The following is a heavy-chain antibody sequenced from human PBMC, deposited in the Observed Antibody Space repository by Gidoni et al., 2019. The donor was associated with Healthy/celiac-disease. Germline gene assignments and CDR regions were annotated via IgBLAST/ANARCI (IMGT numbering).Heavy chain of an antibody. CDR2: FCPEDGET. J-gene: IGHJ6*02. CDR3: ATGRGGSYFHYYYGMDV. D-gene: IGHD1-26*01. CDR1: GYTLTDLS. V-gene: IGHV1-24*01. Sequence: QVQLVQSGAELKKPGASVKVSCKASGYTLTDLSMHWVRQAPGKGLEWMGGFCPEDGETIYAQKFQGRVTMTEDTSTDTAYMELSSLRSEDTAVYYCATGRGGSYFHYYYGMDVWGQGTTVTVSS.